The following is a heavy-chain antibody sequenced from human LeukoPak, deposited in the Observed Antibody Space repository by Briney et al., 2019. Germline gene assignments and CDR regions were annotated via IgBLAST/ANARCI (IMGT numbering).Heavy chain of an antibody. CDR3: ARGAYSYAQDF. Sequence: ASVKVSCKTSGYTFTHYYIHWVRQAPGQGLEWMGIINPSGGSTKYAQTFQGRHSMTRDTSTSTVYMELSSLRSEDTAVYYCARGAYSYAQDFWGEGTLVTVSS. V-gene: IGHV1-46*01. CDR2: INPSGGST. J-gene: IGHJ4*02. D-gene: IGHD5-18*01. CDR1: GYTFTHYY.